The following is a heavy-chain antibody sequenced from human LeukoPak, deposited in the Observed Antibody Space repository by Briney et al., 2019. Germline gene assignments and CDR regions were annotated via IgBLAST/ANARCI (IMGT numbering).Heavy chain of an antibody. V-gene: IGHV1-3*03. CDR3: ARSRVAVAGNFDY. CDR2: INAGNGNP. J-gene: IGHJ4*02. CDR1: GYTFTSYA. D-gene: IGHD6-19*01. Sequence: ASVKVSCKASGYTFTSYAMHWVRQAPGQRLEWMGWINAGNGNPKYSQEFQGRVTITRDTSASTAYMELSSLRSEDMAVYYCARSRVAVAGNFDYWGQGTLVTVSS.